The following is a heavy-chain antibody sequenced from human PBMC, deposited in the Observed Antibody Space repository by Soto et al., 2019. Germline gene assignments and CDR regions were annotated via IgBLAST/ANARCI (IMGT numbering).Heavy chain of an antibody. J-gene: IGHJ4*02. CDR1: GFTFGNYD. CDR3: ARRDCGSGTNCEFGAPAFAY. D-gene: IGHD2-21*01. CDR2: VSSSGRST. V-gene: IGHV3-23*01. Sequence: GGSLRLSCAASGFTFGNYDMSLVLHAPGRGLEWVSGVSSSGRSTNYADSVKGRFTISRDNPKNTLYLQMSSLSAADTAVYYCARRDCGSGTNCEFGAPAFAYWGQGNLVTVSS.